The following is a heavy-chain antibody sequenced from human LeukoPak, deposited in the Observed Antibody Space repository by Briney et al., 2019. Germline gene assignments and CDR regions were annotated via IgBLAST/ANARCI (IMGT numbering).Heavy chain of an antibody. J-gene: IGHJ4*02. CDR3: ARVPLWWLTPFDF. Sequence: PSETLSLTCAVSGGSLSSHYWSWIRRPLGKGLEWIGEINNRGTTNYSPSLRGRATISVDTSKNQFSLRLTSVTAADTAMYYCARVPLWWLTPFDFWGQGTLATVSS. CDR2: INNRGTT. CDR1: GGSLSSHY. V-gene: IGHV4-34*01. D-gene: IGHD5-12*01.